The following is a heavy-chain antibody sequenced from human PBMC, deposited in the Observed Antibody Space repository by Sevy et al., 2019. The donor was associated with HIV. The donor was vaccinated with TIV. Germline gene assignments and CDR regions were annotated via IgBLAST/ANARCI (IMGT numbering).Heavy chain of an antibody. D-gene: IGHD3-16*01. J-gene: IGHJ6*02. Sequence: GGSLRLSCATSGFTFSSYDMNWVRQAPGQGLEWISSISSSSNFVYQADSVKGRFTISRDNAKNSLFLQMNSLTVEDTAVYYCARDRGVPRTRGSYQYGMDVWGQGTTVTVSS. CDR3: ARDRGVPRTRGSYQYGMDV. CDR1: GFTFSSYD. V-gene: IGHV3-21*06. CDR2: ISSSSNFV.